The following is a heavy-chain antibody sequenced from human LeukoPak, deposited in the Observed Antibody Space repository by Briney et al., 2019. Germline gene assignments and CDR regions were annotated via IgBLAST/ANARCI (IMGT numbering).Heavy chain of an antibody. J-gene: IGHJ3*02. Sequence: PGGSLRLSCAASGFTFSSYEMNWVRQAPGKGLEWISYISGSGSTIYYADSVKGRFTISRDNARSSLYLQLNSLRAEDTAVYYCARDTRFRQLWLPTHGFDIWGQGTMVTVSS. D-gene: IGHD5-18*01. V-gene: IGHV3-48*03. CDR1: GFTFSSYE. CDR3: ARDTRFRQLWLPTHGFDI. CDR2: ISGSGSTI.